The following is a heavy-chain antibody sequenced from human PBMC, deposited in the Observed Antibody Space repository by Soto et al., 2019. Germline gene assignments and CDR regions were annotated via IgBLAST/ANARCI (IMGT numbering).Heavy chain of an antibody. CDR3: AKGSSGVRFLEWLSPHDY. CDR1: AFSFGSYW. V-gene: IGHV3-7*03. Sequence: GSLRLSCAASAFSFGSYWMSWVRQAPGKGLEWVANIKQDGTKQYYVDSVKGRFTISRDNAKNSLYLQMNSLRAEDTAVYYCAKGSSGVRFLEWLSPHDYWGQGTLVTVSS. J-gene: IGHJ4*02. CDR2: IKQDGTKQ. D-gene: IGHD3-3*01.